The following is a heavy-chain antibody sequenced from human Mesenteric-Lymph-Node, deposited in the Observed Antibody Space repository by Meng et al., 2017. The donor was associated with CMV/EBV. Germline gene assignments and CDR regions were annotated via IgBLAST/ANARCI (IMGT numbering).Heavy chain of an antibody. CDR2: IYYSGST. V-gene: IGHV4-59*01. D-gene: IGHD3-3*01. CDR1: GGSISSYY. CDR3: ARDKLSSRWGLEWTHYYYGMDV. J-gene: IGHJ6*02. Sequence: SETLSLTCTVSGGSISSYYWSWIRQPPGKGLEWIGYIYYSGSTNYNPSLKSRVTISVDTSKNQFSLKLSSVTAADTAVYYCARDKLSSRWGLEWTHYYYGMDVWGQGTTVTVSS.